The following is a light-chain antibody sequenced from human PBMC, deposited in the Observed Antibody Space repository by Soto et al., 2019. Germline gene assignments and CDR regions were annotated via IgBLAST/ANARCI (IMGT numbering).Light chain of an antibody. CDR1: SSNIGNKY. J-gene: IGLJ2*01. CDR3: AAWDARLTVV. V-gene: IGLV1-47*01. Sequence: QSVLTQPPSASGTPGQRVTISCSGSSSNIGNKYVDWYQQVPGTAPKLLIYGNDQRPSGVPDRFSGSKSGTSASLAISGLRSEDEADYYYAAWDARLTVVFGGGTKLTVL. CDR2: GND.